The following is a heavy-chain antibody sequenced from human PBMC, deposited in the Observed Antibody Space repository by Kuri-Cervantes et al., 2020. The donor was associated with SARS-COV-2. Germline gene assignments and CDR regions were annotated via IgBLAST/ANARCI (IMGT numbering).Heavy chain of an antibody. J-gene: IGHJ6*03. D-gene: IGHD2-8*02. CDR1: GFTFSSYG. Sequence: GGSLRLSCAAPGFTFSSYGMHWVRQAPGKGLEWVAVISYDGSNKYYADSVKGRFTISRDNSKNTLYLQMNSLRAEDTAVYYCAKGLVARSNYYYYYMDVWGKGTTVTVSS. V-gene: IGHV3-30*18. CDR3: AKGLVARSNYYYYYMDV. CDR2: ISYDGSNK.